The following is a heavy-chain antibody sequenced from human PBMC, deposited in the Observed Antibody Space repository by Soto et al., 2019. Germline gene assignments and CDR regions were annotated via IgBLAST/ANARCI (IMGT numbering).Heavy chain of an antibody. Sequence: ASVKVSCKASGYTFTNSDINWVRQAPGQGLEWMGWMNPDSGHAAYAQKFQGRVTLTTSTFTSTVYMETRSLGSEDTAVYYCARRPHCSGGICYYGLDNWGQGTLVTVSS. CDR2: MNPDSGHA. J-gene: IGHJ4*02. D-gene: IGHD2-15*01. CDR1: GYTFTNSD. CDR3: ARRPHCSGGICYYGLDN. V-gene: IGHV1-8*01.